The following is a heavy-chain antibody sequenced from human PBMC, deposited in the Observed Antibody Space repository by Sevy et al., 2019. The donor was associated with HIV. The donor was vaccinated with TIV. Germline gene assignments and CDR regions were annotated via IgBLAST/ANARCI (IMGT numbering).Heavy chain of an antibody. CDR3: ARVGGLTDYGMDA. D-gene: IGHD1-26*01. V-gene: IGHV4-61*08. CDR2: MFYTGST. CDR1: GGSVSSDAYY. Sequence: SETLSLTCTVSGGSVSSDAYYWSWIRQPPGKGLEYIAYMFYTGSTNYNPSLMSRVTISVDTSKNQFSLKLTSVTAADTAVYYCARVGGLTDYGMDAWGQGTTVTVSS. J-gene: IGHJ6*02.